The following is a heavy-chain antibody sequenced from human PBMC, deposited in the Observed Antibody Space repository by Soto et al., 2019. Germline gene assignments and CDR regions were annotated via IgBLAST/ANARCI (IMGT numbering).Heavy chain of an antibody. CDR2: TYYRSNWRH. J-gene: IGHJ4*02. Sequence: SQTLSLTCAMSGESVSSDTAAWNCIRSSPSRGLEWLGRTYYRSNWRHDYAVSVKSRITVNPDTSKNHFSLQLNSVTPDDTAVYYCARGVAGTGFDLWGQGTLVTVSS. D-gene: IGHD6-19*01. V-gene: IGHV6-1*01. CDR1: GESVSSDTAA. CDR3: ARGVAGTGFDL.